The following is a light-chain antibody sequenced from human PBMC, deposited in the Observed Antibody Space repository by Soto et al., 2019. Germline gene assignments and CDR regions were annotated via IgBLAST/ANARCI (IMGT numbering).Light chain of an antibody. Sequence: DIVMTQSPDSLAVSLGERATINCKSSQSVLYSSNNKNYLAWYLQRPGQPPKLLIYWASTQESGVPDRFSGSGSGTDFTLTISCLQAEDVAVYYCQHYYSTPYTFGQGTKLEIK. CDR2: WAS. CDR1: QSVLYSSNNKNY. V-gene: IGKV4-1*01. CDR3: QHYYSTPYT. J-gene: IGKJ2*01.